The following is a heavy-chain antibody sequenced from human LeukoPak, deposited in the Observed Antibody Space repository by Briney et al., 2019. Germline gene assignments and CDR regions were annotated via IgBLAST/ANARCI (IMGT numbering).Heavy chain of an antibody. Sequence: PGGSLRLSCAASGFTFSIYAMSWVRQAPGKGLGWVSAISGSGGITYYADSVKGRFTISRDNFKNTLYLQINSLRAEDTAVYYCAKTGYGTRSNVYNRSDPWGQGTLVTVSS. CDR2: ISGSGGIT. D-gene: IGHD5-18*01. J-gene: IGHJ5*02. CDR3: AKTGYGTRSNVYNRSDP. V-gene: IGHV3-23*01. CDR1: GFTFSIYA.